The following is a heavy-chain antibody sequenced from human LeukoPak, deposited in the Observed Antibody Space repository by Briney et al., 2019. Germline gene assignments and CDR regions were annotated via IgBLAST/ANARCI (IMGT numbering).Heavy chain of an antibody. J-gene: IGHJ4*02. Sequence: SDTLSLTCTVSGGSISSRSYSWGWIRQPPEKGLEWIGSVSHSGSINYDPSLKNRVTISVDSSKNQFSLKLSSVTAADTAVYYSWAIVTTIILDFWGQGTLVTVSS. CDR2: VSHSGSI. CDR1: GGSISSRSYS. CDR3: WAIVTTIILDF. V-gene: IGHV4-39*01. D-gene: IGHD5-12*01.